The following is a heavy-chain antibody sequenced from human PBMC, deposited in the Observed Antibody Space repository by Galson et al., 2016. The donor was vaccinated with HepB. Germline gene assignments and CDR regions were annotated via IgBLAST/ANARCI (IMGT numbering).Heavy chain of an antibody. CDR1: GFTFSNYG. CDR3: AEGRSQTYYYYYGRDV. V-gene: IGHV3-30*18. J-gene: IGHJ6*02. Sequence: SLRLSCAASGFTFSNYGMHWVRQAPGKGLEWVAVMSVDGSNKYYADSVKGRFIISRDNSKNTLCLQMNSLRAEDTAVYFCAEGRSQTYYYYYGRDVWGQGTTVTVAS. CDR2: MSVDGSNK. D-gene: IGHD2-15*01.